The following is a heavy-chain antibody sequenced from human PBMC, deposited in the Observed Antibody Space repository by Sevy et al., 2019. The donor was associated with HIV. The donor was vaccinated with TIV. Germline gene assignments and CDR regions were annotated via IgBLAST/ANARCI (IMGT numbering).Heavy chain of an antibody. D-gene: IGHD3-22*01. Sequence: GGSLRLSCAASGFTFSSYAMSWVRQAPGKGLEWVSAISGSGGSTYYADSVKGRFTISRDNSKNTLYLQMNSLRAEDTAVSYCAKEFVGDSSGYYYFYYWGQGTLVTVSS. CDR2: ISGSGGST. CDR1: GFTFSSYA. CDR3: AKEFVGDSSGYYYFYY. V-gene: IGHV3-23*01. J-gene: IGHJ4*02.